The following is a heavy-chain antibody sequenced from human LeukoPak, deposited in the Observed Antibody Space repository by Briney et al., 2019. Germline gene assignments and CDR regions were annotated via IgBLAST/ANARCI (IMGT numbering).Heavy chain of an antibody. J-gene: IGHJ4*02. CDR1: GGSISTSSYY. CDR2: IYSSAST. D-gene: IGHD6-19*01. Sequence: PSEPLSLTCTVSGGSISTSSYYWCWIRQPPGKGLEWIGSIYSSASTYYNPSLKSRVTLSVDTPKNQFSLKLSSVTAADTAVYYCARQDPYTTGWHFDYWGQGTLVTVSS. CDR3: ARQDPYTTGWHFDY. V-gene: IGHV4-39*01.